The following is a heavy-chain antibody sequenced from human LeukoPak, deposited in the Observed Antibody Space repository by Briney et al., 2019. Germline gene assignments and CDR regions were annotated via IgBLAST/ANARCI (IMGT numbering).Heavy chain of an antibody. D-gene: IGHD2-2*01. CDR2: ISGSGGST. Sequence: GRSLRLSCAASGFTFSSYAMSWVRQAPGKGLEWVSAISGSGGSTYYADSVKGRFTISRDNSKNTLYLQMNSLRAEDTAVYYCARIVVVPAAIGLDGHSDYWGQGTLVTVSS. V-gene: IGHV3-23*01. CDR3: ARIVVVPAAIGLDGHSDY. J-gene: IGHJ4*02. CDR1: GFTFSSYA.